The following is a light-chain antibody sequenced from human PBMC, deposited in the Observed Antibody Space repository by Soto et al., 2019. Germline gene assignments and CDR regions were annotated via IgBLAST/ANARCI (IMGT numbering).Light chain of an antibody. CDR1: SSDVCGWNF. CDR2: EVS. Sequence: QSALTQPASVSGSPGQSITISCTGTSSDVCGWNFVSWYQQAPGKAPKLIIYEVSNRPSGVSSRFSGSRSGNTASLTISGLQAEDEGDYSCCCSSSTTTTPYVFGTGTKLTVL. J-gene: IGLJ1*01. CDR3: CCSSSTTTTPYV. V-gene: IGLV2-14*01.